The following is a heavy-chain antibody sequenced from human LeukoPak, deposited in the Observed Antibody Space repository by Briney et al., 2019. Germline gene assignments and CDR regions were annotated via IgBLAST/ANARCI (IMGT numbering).Heavy chain of an antibody. Sequence: PSETLSLTCTVSGGSISSYYWSWIRQPPGKGLEWIGYIYYSGSTNYNPSLKSRVTISVDTSKNQFSLKLSSVTAADTAVYYCARGSYSSRFGRSAPSGTHDYWGQGTLVTVSS. J-gene: IGHJ4*02. CDR1: GGSISSYY. V-gene: IGHV4-59*12. CDR2: IYYSGST. CDR3: ARGSYSSRFGRSAPSGTHDY. D-gene: IGHD6-13*01.